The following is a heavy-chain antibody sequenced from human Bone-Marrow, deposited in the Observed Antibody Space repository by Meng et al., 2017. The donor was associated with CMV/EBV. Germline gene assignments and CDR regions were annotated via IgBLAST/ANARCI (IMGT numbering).Heavy chain of an antibody. V-gene: IGHV1-8*01. CDR3: ARGPGYDILTGYYRYYYYGTDV. CDR1: GYTFTSYD. J-gene: IGHJ6*02. Sequence: ASVKVSCKASGYTFTSYDINWVRQATGQGLEWMGWMNPNSGNTGYAQKFQGRVTMTRNTSISTAYMELSSLRSEDTAVYYCARGPGYDILTGYYRYYYYGTDVWGQGTTVTVSS. CDR2: MNPNSGNT. D-gene: IGHD3-9*01.